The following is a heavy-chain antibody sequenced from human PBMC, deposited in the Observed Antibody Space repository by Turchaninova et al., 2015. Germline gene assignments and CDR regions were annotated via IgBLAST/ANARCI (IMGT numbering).Heavy chain of an antibody. D-gene: IGHD5-24*01. V-gene: IGHV1-2*06. CDR3: AREVSITDY. Sequence: QVQLVQSGAEVKKPGASVKVSCKASGYTFSAYYMHWVRQAPGQGLEWRGRLKPNSGGTNDAQKFQGMITMTMDTSISTAYMEVSRLRSDDTAVYYCAREVSITDYWGQGTLVTVSS. CDR2: LKPNSGGT. J-gene: IGHJ4*02. CDR1: GYTFSAYY.